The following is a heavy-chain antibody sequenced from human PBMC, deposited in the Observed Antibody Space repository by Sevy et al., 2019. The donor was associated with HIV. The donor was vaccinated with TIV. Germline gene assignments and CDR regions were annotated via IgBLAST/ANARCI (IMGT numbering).Heavy chain of an antibody. J-gene: IGHJ6*03. CDR1: GFTFSDYY. CDR2: ISSSSSYT. D-gene: IGHD1-20*01. V-gene: IGHV3-11*06. CDR3: ARVITGTPYYYYYMDV. Sequence: GGSLRLSCAASGFTFSDYYMSWIRQAPGKGLEWVSYISSSSSYTNYADSVKGRFTISRDNAKNSLYLQMNSLRDEDTAVYYCARVITGTPYYYYYMDVWGKGTTVTV.